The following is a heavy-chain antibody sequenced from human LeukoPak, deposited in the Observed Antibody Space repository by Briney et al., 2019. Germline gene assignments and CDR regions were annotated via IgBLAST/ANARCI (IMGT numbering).Heavy chain of an antibody. D-gene: IGHD4-17*01. Sequence: GGSLRLSCAASGFTFSSYAMHWVRQAPGKGLEWVAVISYDGSNKYYADSVKGRFTISRDNPKNTLYLQMNSLRAEDTAVYYCAREEYGGGQGTLVTVSS. CDR2: ISYDGSNK. CDR3: AREEYG. J-gene: IGHJ4*02. V-gene: IGHV3-30-3*01. CDR1: GFTFSSYA.